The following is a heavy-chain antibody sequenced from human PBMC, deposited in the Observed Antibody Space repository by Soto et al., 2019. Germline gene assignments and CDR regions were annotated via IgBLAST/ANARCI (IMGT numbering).Heavy chain of an antibody. CDR1: VFTFSDSY. CDR3: ARVSWREKYGMDV. Sequence: GGSLGLSCAPSVFTFSDSYMSWIRQAPGKGLEWISYITFSGNTVYYADSLKGRFTISRDNAKNSLYLQMNRLRAEDTAVYYCARVSWREKYGMDVWGQGTTVTVSS. J-gene: IGHJ6*02. V-gene: IGHV3-11*01. CDR2: ITFSGNTV.